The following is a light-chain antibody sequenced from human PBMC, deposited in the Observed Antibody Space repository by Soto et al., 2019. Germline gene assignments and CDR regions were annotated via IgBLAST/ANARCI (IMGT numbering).Light chain of an antibody. CDR3: QHALGLPIS. V-gene: IGKV1D-12*01. CDR1: QGVSNW. CDR2: SAT. Sequence: DIQMTQSPAFVSASVGDRATITCRASQGVSNWLAWYQQQPGKAPTLLLSSATTLQNGVPSRFSGSRSGTLFTLTITSLQPEDLAMYYCQHALGLPISFGGGTKLDIK. J-gene: IGKJ4*01.